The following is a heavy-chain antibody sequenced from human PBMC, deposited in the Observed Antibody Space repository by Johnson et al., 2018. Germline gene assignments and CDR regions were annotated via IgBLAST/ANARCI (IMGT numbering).Heavy chain of an antibody. V-gene: IGHV3-49*03. CDR1: GFTFGDYA. D-gene: IGHD3-22*01. CDR2: ISSKAYGGPT. CDR3: TTKGTSSCYKMHAGAEYSQH. J-gene: IGHJ1*01. Sequence: VQLVQSGGGLVQPGRSLRLSCTASGFTFGDYAMNCFRQAPGKGLEWVGFISSKAYGGPTEYAASVKDRVAISSDESKSSAYLQMNNLKTEDTAVDYFTTKGTSSCYKMHAGAEYSQHWGQGTLVTVSS.